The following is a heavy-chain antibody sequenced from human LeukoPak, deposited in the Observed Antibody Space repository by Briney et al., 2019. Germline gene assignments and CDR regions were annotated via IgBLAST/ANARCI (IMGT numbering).Heavy chain of an antibody. V-gene: IGHV4-59*01. CDR2: IYYSGSA. Sequence: SETLSLTCTVSGGSIRSYHWSWIRQPPGKGLEWIGYIYYSGSANYNPSLKSRVTISVDTSKNQFSLKLSSVTAADTAVYYCARVGYYARAFDIWGQGTMVTVSS. D-gene: IGHD3-10*01. CDR3: ARVGYYARAFDI. J-gene: IGHJ3*02. CDR1: GGSIRSYH.